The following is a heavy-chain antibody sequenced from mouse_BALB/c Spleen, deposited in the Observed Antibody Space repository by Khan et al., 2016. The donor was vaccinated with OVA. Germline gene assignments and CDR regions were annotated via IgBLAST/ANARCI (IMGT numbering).Heavy chain of an antibody. CDR3: KRDRIDY. CDR1: GYTFTTYW. V-gene: IGHV1-7*01. CDR2: INPTSGYT. J-gene: IGHJ2*01. Sequence: QIQLVQSGAELAKPGASVKMSCKASGYTFTTYWMHWVKQRPGQGLEWIGYINPTSGYTDYTEKFKDRATLSADKSSSTAYMQLSSLTSEDSAVCYGKRDRIDYWGQGTTVTVSS.